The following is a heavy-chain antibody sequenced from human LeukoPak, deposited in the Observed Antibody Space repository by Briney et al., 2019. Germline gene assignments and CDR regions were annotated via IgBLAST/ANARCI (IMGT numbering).Heavy chain of an antibody. CDR2: ISGSGGST. V-gene: IGHV3-23*01. Sequence: QPGGSLRLSCAASGFTFSSYEMNWVRQAPGKGLEWVSAISGSGGSTYYADSVKGRFTISRDNSKNTLYLQMNSLRAEDTAVYYCAKDRGGWENWFDPWGQGTLVTVSS. J-gene: IGHJ5*02. CDR3: AKDRGGWENWFDP. CDR1: GFTFSSYE. D-gene: IGHD5-24*01.